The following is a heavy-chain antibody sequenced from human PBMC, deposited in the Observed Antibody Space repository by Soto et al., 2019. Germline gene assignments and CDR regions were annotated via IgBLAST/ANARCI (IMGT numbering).Heavy chain of an antibody. Sequence: PSETLSLTCTVSGGSISSGDYYWSWIRQPPGKGLEWIGYIYYSGSTYYNPSLKSRVTISVDTSKNQFSLKLSSVTAADTAVYYCARVRPDYYDSSGYYEGDWLDPWGQGTLVTGSS. CDR2: IYYSGST. CDR1: GGSISSGDYY. D-gene: IGHD3-22*01. CDR3: ARVRPDYYDSSGYYEGDWLDP. J-gene: IGHJ5*02. V-gene: IGHV4-30-4*01.